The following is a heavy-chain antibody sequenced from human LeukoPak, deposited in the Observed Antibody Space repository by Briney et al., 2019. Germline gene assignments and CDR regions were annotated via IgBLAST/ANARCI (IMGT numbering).Heavy chain of an antibody. J-gene: IGHJ4*02. V-gene: IGHV3-11*06. CDR3: ARDVVRGVIIRYFDY. Sequence: GGSLRLSCAASGFTFSDYYMSWIRQAPGKGLEWVSYISSSSSYTNYADSVKGRFTISRDNAKNSLYLQMNSLRAEDTAVYYCARDVVRGVIIRYFDYWGQGTLVTVSS. D-gene: IGHD3-10*01. CDR2: ISSSSSYT. CDR1: GFTFSDYY.